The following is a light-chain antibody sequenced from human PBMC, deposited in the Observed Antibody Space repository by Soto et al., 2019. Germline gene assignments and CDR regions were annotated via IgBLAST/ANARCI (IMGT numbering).Light chain of an antibody. V-gene: IGLV2-14*03. CDR1: NNDVGAYNY. Sequence: QSALTQPASVSGSPGQSITISCAGTNNDVGAYNYVSWYQQHPGKAPKLMIYDVSSRPSGVSGRFSGSKSGNAASLTISGLQTEDEADYYCSSYTTRSTLVFGGGTQLTVL. CDR2: DVS. J-gene: IGLJ2*01. CDR3: SSYTTRSTLV.